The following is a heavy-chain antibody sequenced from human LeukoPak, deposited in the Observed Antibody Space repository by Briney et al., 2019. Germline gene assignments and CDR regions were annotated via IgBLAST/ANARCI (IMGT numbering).Heavy chain of an antibody. CDR1: GGSFSGYY. J-gene: IGHJ4*02. D-gene: IGHD3-10*01. Sequence: PSETLSLTCAVYGGSFSGYYWGWIRQPPGKGLEWIGEINHSGSTNYNPSLKSRVTISVDTSKNQFSLKLSSVTAADTAVYYCARRPLWFGESPDFDYWGQGTLVTVSS. CDR3: ARRPLWFGESPDFDY. CDR2: INHSGST. V-gene: IGHV4-34*01.